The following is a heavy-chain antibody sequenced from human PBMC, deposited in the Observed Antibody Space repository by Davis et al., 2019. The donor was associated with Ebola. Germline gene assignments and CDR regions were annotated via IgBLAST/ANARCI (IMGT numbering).Heavy chain of an antibody. CDR1: GYPFTAYG. V-gene: IGHV1-18*01. J-gene: IGHJ6*02. D-gene: IGHD2-2*02. CDR3: ARDRIQVAVVPGAIANYGMDV. CDR2: ISAYTGDT. Sequence: ASVKVSCKASGYPFTAYGISWVRQAPGQGLEWMGWISAYTGDTNYAQNLQGRVTMTTDTSTSITYMEVRSLRSDETAVYYCARDRIQVAVVPGAIANYGMDVWGQGTTVTVSS.